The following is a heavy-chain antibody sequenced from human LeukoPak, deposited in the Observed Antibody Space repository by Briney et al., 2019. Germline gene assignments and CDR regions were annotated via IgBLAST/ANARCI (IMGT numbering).Heavy chain of an antibody. CDR2: IYYSGST. Sequence: SATLSLTCTVSGGSISSGGYYWSWIRQHPGKGLEWIGYIYYSGSTYYNPSLKSRVTISVDTSKNQFSLKLSSVTAADTAVYYCARSKYQLLSQYNWFDPWGQGTLVTVSS. D-gene: IGHD2-2*01. V-gene: IGHV4-31*03. CDR1: GGSISSGGYY. CDR3: ARSKYQLLSQYNWFDP. J-gene: IGHJ5*02.